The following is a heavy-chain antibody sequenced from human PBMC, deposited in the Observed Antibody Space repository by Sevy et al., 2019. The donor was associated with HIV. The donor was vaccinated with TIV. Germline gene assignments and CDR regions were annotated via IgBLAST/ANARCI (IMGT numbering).Heavy chain of an antibody. CDR2: ISGISTYT. Sequence: GGSLRLSCAASGFTFSDYYMSWIRQSPGKGLEWVSLISGISTYTNYADSMKGRLTISRDKAKNSLYLQMNSLRAEDTAVYYCARRSSGWDYFDYWGQGTLVTVSS. J-gene: IGHJ4*02. V-gene: IGHV3-11*06. D-gene: IGHD6-19*01. CDR3: ARRSSGWDYFDY. CDR1: GFTFSDYY.